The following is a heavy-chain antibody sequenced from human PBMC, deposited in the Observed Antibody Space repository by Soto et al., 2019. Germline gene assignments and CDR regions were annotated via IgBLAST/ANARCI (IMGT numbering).Heavy chain of an antibody. Sequence: PSETLSLTCTVSGGSISSGGYYWSWIRQHPGKGLEWIGYIYYSGSTYYNPSLKGRVTISVDTSKNQFSLKLSSVTAADTAVYYCARTNKFYCSGGSWIPRHERWFDLWGPGTLVT. CDR1: GGSISSGGYY. CDR2: IYYSGST. J-gene: IGHJ5*02. D-gene: IGHD2-15*01. V-gene: IGHV4-31*03. CDR3: ARTNKFYCSGGSWIPRHERWFDL.